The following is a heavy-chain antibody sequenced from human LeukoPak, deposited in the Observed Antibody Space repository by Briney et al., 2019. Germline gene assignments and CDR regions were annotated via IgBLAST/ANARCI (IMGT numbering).Heavy chain of an antibody. Sequence: SETLSLTCTVSGGSISDYYWSWIRQPPGKGLEWIGYIYYSGSTYYNPSLKSRVTISVDTSKNQFSLKLSSVTAADTAVYYCARYYYDSSGYYTFDYWGQGTLVTVSS. J-gene: IGHJ4*02. V-gene: IGHV4-30-4*01. CDR1: GGSISDYY. CDR3: ARYYYDSSGYYTFDY. D-gene: IGHD3-22*01. CDR2: IYYSGST.